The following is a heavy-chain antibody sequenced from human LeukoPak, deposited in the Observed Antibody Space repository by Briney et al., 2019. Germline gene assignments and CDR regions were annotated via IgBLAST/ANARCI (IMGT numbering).Heavy chain of an antibody. D-gene: IGHD7-27*01. V-gene: IGHV1-2*02. J-gene: IGHJ3*02. Sequence: GASVKVSCKASGNTFTDYYMHWVRQAPGQGLEWMGWINPNSGGTNYAQKFQGRVTMTRDTSISTAYMELSRLGSDDTAVYYCARWPVTGDDAFDIWGQGTMVTVSS. CDR1: GNTFTDYY. CDR2: INPNSGGT. CDR3: ARWPVTGDDAFDI.